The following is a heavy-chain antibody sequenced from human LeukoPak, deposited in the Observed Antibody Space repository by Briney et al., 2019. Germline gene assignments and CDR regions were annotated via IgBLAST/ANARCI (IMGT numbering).Heavy chain of an antibody. V-gene: IGHV4-59*01. J-gene: IGHJ6*03. Sequence: SETLSLTCTVSGGSISSYYWSWIRQPPGKGLEWIGYIYYSGSTNYNPSLKSRVTISVDTSKNQFSLKLSSVTAADTAVYYCARALRFLEWTRPYYYYYYMDVWGKGTTVTVSS. CDR1: GGSISSYY. D-gene: IGHD3-3*01. CDR2: IYYSGST. CDR3: ARALRFLEWTRPYYYYYYMDV.